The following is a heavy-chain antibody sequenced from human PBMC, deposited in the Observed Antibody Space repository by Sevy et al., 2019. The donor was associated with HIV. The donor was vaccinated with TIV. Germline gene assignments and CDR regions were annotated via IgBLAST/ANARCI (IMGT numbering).Heavy chain of an antibody. CDR2: IYYSGST. D-gene: IGHD3-10*01. CDR1: GGSISSGGYY. J-gene: IGHJ6*02. V-gene: IGHV4-31*03. Sequence: SETLSLTCTVSGGSISSGGYYWSWIRQHPGKGLEWIGYIYYSGSTYYNPSLKSRVTISVDTSKNQFSLKLSSVTAADTAVYYCARDFLPYGSGSPHGMDVWGQGTTVTVSS. CDR3: ARDFLPYGSGSPHGMDV.